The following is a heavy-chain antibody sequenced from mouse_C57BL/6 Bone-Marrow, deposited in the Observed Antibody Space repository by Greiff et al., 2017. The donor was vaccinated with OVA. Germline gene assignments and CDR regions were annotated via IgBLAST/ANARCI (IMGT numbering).Heavy chain of an antibody. Sequence: VQLQQSGPVLVKPGASVKMSCKASGYTFTDYYMNWVKQSHGKSLEWIGVINPYNGGTSYNQKFKGKATLTVDKSSSTAYMELNSLTSEDSAVYYCARGDLGWYVDVWGTGTTVTVSS. D-gene: IGHD3-3*01. CDR2: INPYNGGT. CDR3: ARGDLGWYVDV. CDR1: GYTFTDYY. J-gene: IGHJ1*03. V-gene: IGHV1-19*01.